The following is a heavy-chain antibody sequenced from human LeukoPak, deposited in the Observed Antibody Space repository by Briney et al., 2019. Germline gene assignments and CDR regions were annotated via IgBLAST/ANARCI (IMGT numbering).Heavy chain of an antibody. CDR2: FDPEDGET. CDR3: ASDYYDNGDWYFDL. D-gene: IGHD3-22*01. CDR1: GYTLTELS. V-gene: IGHV1-24*01. J-gene: IGHJ2*01. Sequence: ASVNVSCKVPGYTLTELSTHWVRQAPGKGLEWMGGFDPEDGETIYAQKFQGRVTMTEDTSTDTAYMELSSLRSEDTAVYYCASDYYDNGDWYFDLWGRGTLVTVSS.